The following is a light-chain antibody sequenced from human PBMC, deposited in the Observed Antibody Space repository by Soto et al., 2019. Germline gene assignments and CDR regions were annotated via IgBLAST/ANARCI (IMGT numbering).Light chain of an antibody. V-gene: IGKV3-15*01. CDR2: GAS. CDR1: QSVSAN. J-gene: IGKJ3*01. CDR3: PQYDNWPT. Sequence: EIVMTQSPATLSVSPGERATLSCRASQSVSANLAWYQQKPGQAPRLLIYGASTMAAGIPARFSGSGSGTEFTLTISGLQSEDFAVYYCPQYDNWPTFGPGTKVDLK.